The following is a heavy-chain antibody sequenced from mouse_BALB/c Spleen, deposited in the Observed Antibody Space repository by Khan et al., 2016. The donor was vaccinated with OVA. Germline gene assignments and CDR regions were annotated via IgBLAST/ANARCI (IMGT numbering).Heavy chain of an antibody. CDR1: GYTFTSYW. D-gene: IGHD1-1*01. CDR2: TNPTNGRT. J-gene: IGHJ2*01. Sequence: QVQLKQSGAELVKAGASVKMSCKASGYTFTSYWMHWVKQRLGQGLEWFAETNPTNGRTYYNEKFKSKATLTVEKSSSKAYMLLSGPTFEDSAVYYCARIKKIGATYFDYWGQGTTLTVSS. V-gene: IGHV1S81*02. CDR3: ARIKKIGATYFDY.